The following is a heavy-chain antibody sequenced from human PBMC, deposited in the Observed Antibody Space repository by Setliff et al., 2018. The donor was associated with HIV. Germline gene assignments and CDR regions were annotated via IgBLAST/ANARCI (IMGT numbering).Heavy chain of an antibody. CDR2: IHISGAT. CDR1: GGSISSGSDY. J-gene: IGHJ4*02. Sequence: PSETLSLTCTVSGGSISSGSDYWSWIRQPAGKGLEWIGQIHISGATNYNPSLKSRVTISIDTSKHQFSLKLTSVTAADTALYYCARDVMEWFENYFDNWGQGALVTVSS. V-gene: IGHV4-61*09. CDR3: ARDVMEWFENYFDN. D-gene: IGHD3-3*01.